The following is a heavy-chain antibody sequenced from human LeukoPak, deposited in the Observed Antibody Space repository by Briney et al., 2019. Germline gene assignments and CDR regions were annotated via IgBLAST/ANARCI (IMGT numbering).Heavy chain of an antibody. Sequence: ASVKVSCKASGYTFTSYGISWLRQAPGQGLEGMGWISAYNGNTNYAQRLQGRVTMTTDTSTSTAYMELRSLRSDDTAVYYCARVQDGDNLDYWGQGTLVTVSS. J-gene: IGHJ4*02. CDR3: ARVQDGDNLDY. CDR1: GYTFTSYG. CDR2: ISAYNGNT. V-gene: IGHV1-18*04. D-gene: IGHD4-17*01.